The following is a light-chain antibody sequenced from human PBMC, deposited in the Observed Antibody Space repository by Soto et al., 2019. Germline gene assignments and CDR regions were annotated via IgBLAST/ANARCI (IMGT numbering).Light chain of an antibody. Sequence: QSVLTQPPSASGTPGQRVTISCSGSSSNIGSNYVNWYQQLPGTAPKLLIYRNNQRPSGVPDRFSGSKSGTSASLAISGLRYYEEEDYYCAAWYDSLSGLVFGGGTTLTVL. CDR1: SSNIGSNY. V-gene: IGLV1-47*01. CDR2: RNN. J-gene: IGLJ3*02. CDR3: AAWYDSLSGLV.